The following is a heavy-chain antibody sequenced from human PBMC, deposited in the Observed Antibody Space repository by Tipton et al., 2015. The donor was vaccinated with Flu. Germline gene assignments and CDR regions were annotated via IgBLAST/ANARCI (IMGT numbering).Heavy chain of an antibody. CDR1: GYTFTVYG. Sequence: QLVQSGAEVKRPGASVKVSCKASGYTFTVYGISWARQATGQGLEWMGWISPLHGNPIYAQKLQDRVTMTTETFTSTAYMELRSLTPDDTAVYYCARGRYCNGDGCPGSAFDLWVQGTMVTVS. V-gene: IGHV1-18*01. J-gene: IGHJ3*01. CDR2: ISPLHGNP. CDR3: ARGRYCNGDGCPGSAFDL. D-gene: IGHD2-15*01.